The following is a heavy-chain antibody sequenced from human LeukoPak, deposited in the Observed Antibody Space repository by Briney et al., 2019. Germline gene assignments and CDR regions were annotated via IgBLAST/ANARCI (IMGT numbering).Heavy chain of an antibody. Sequence: ASVTVSCKSSGYTFTFYYMHWVRQAPGQGLEWMGWINPNSGGTNYAQKFQGRVTMTRDTSISTAYMELSRLRSDDTAVYYCARGGLSRKQWLVRCYFDYWGQGTLVTVSS. D-gene: IGHD6-19*01. CDR2: INPNSGGT. V-gene: IGHV1-2*02. J-gene: IGHJ4*02. CDR3: ARGGLSRKQWLVRCYFDY. CDR1: GYTFTFYY.